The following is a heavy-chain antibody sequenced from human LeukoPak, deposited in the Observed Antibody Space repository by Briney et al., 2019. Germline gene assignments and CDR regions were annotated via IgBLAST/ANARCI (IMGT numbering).Heavy chain of an antibody. CDR1: GFTVSSNY. CDR2: IYSGGST. CDR3: ARKADYYDSSGYYCFDY. Sequence: GGSLRLSCAASGFTVSSNYMSWVRQAPGKGLEWVSVIYSGGSTYYADSVKGRFTISRDNSKNTLYLQMNSLRAEDTAVYYCARKADYYDSSGYYCFDYWGQGSLVTVSS. J-gene: IGHJ4*02. D-gene: IGHD3-22*01. V-gene: IGHV3-66*01.